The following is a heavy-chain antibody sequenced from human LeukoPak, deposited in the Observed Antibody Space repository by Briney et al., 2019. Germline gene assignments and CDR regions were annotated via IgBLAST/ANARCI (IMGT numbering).Heavy chain of an antibody. D-gene: IGHD4-11*01. CDR3: ARAHMTTVTLGDY. CDR1: GYTLTDYY. CDR2: ISPNSGVT. Sequence: ASVKVSCKASGYTLTDYYIHWVRQAPGQGPEWMGWISPNSGVTNYAQKFQGRVTLTRDTPISTAYMEVSRLRSDDTAVYYCARAHMTTVTLGDYWGQGSLVTVSS. V-gene: IGHV1-2*02. J-gene: IGHJ4*02.